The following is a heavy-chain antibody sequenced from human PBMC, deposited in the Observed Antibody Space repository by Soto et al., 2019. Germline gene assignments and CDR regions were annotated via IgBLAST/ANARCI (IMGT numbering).Heavy chain of an antibody. V-gene: IGHV1-69*13. CDR1: GCTFSSYA. CDR3: ARALYYYDSSGYYYGDYYYGMDV. CDR2: IIPIFGTA. J-gene: IGHJ6*02. D-gene: IGHD3-22*01. Sequence: SVKVSWKASGCTFSSYAISWVRQAPGQGLEWMGGIIPIFGTANYAQKFQGRVTITADESTSTAYMELSSLRSEDTAVYYCARALYYYDSSGYYYGDYYYGMDVWGQGTTVTVSS.